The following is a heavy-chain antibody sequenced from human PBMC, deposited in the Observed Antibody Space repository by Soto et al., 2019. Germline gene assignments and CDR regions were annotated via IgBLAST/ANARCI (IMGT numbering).Heavy chain of an antibody. CDR1: GYTFTSYD. D-gene: IGHD2-21*02. CDR2: MNPNSGNT. CDR3: VRGMVVTGRYYYGMDV. J-gene: IGHJ6*02. Sequence: QVQLVQSGAEVKKPGASVKVSCKASGYTFTSYDINWVRQATGQVLEWMGWMNPNSGNTGYAQKFQGRVTMTSNTSISSAYMELSSLRSEDTAVYCCVRGMVVTGRYYYGMDVWGQGTTVTVSS. V-gene: IGHV1-8*01.